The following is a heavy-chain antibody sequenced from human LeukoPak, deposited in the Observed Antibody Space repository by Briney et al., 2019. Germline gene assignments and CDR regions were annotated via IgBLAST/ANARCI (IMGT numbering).Heavy chain of an antibody. Sequence: PGGSLRLSCAASGFTFSSYSTNWVRQAPGKGLEWVSSISSISSYIYYADSVKGRFTISTDNAKNSLYLQINSLRAEDTAVYYCARDPGIYDSSGPNDYWGQGTLVTVSS. D-gene: IGHD3-22*01. CDR2: ISSISSYI. V-gene: IGHV3-21*01. CDR3: ARDPGIYDSSGPNDY. CDR1: GFTFSSYS. J-gene: IGHJ4*02.